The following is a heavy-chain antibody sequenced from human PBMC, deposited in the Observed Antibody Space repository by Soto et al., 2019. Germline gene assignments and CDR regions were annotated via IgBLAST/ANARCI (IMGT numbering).Heavy chain of an antibody. CDR1: GDTFTSYY. Sequence: ASVKVSCKAPGDTFTSYYLNWVRQAPGQGLEWMGVINPHGGSTKHAQKFQGRITMTRDTSRSTVYMELGSLRSDDTAIYYCARSSGGNFGIIIEGSNWFDPWGQGTLVTVSS. D-gene: IGHD3-3*01. CDR3: ARSSGGNFGIIIEGSNWFDP. J-gene: IGHJ5*02. V-gene: IGHV1-46*01. CDR2: INPHGGST.